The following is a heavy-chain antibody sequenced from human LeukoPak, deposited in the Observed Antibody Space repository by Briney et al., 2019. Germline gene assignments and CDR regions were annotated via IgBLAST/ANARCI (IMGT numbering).Heavy chain of an antibody. CDR1: GGSISSYY. Sequence: SETLSLTCTVSGGSISSYYWSWIRQPPGKGLEWIGYIYYSGSTNYNPSLKSRVTISVDTSKNQFSLKLSSVTAADTAVYYCAREWEYGPYDYWGQGTLVTVSS. CDR3: AREWEYGPYDY. J-gene: IGHJ4*02. D-gene: IGHD1-26*01. CDR2: IYYSGST. V-gene: IGHV4-59*01.